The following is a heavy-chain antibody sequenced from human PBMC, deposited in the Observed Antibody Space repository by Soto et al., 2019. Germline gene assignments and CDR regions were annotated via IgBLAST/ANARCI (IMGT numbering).Heavy chain of an antibody. CDR1: GDSISSYY. D-gene: IGHD2-15*01. CDR3: ARGHLGITTTGTWYDFDY. Sequence: QVQLQESGPRLVKPSETLSLTCTVSGDSISSYYWTWIRQPPGKGLEYIGYLYYSGRTYYNPSLKSRVTISVDTSKNQFSLKLSSVTAADTAVYYCARGHLGITTTGTWYDFDYWGQGTLVTISS. CDR2: LYYSGRT. J-gene: IGHJ4*02. V-gene: IGHV4-59*01.